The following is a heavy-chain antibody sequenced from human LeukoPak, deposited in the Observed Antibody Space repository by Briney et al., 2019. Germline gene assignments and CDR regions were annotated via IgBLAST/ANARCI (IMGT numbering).Heavy chain of an antibody. CDR2: IYHSGST. J-gene: IGHJ6*02. D-gene: IGHD3-3*01. CDR3: ARAPLWSGYGMDV. V-gene: IGHV4-30-2*01. Sequence: PSQTPSLTCAVSGGSISSGGYSWSWIRQPPGKGLEWIGYIYHSGSTYYNPSLKSRVTISVDRSKNQFSLKLSSVTAADTAVYYCARAPLWSGYGMDVWGQGTTVTVSS. CDR1: GGSISSGGYS.